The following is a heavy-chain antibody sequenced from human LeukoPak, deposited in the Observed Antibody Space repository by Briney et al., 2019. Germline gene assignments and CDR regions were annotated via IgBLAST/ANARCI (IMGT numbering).Heavy chain of an antibody. CDR3: ASGDYSSGWHLDY. V-gene: IGHV3-33*01. D-gene: IGHD6-19*01. J-gene: IGHJ4*02. CDR2: IWHDGSYK. CDR1: AFPFSSYG. Sequence: GGSLRLSCTTSAFPFSSYGMHWVRQAPGKGLEWVAVIWHDGSYKYYADSVKGRFTISRDNSKDTLYLQMNSLKVEDTAVYYCASGDYSSGWHLDYWGRGTLVTVSS.